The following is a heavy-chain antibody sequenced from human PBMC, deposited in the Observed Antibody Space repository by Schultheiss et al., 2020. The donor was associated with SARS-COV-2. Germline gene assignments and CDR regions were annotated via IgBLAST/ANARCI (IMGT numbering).Heavy chain of an antibody. V-gene: IGHV2-5*01. CDR3: ARTPITMVRGVMYYYGMDV. D-gene: IGHD3-10*01. CDR1: GFSLSTSGVG. Sequence: SGPTLAKPTQTLTLTCTFSGFSLSTSGVGVGWIRQPPGKALEWLALIYWNDDKRYSTSLKTRLTISKDTSKNQVVLTMTNMDPVDTATYYCARTPITMVRGVMYYYGMDVWGQGTTVTVSS. J-gene: IGHJ6*02. CDR2: IYWNDDK.